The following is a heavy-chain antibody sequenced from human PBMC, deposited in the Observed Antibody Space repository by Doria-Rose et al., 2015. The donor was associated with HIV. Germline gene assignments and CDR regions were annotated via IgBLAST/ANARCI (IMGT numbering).Heavy chain of an antibody. V-gene: IGHV4-34*01. D-gene: IGHD2-2*01. CDR3: ARGRSAPPAGMFYYYHHYMDV. CDR2: INHGDSI. CDR1: GGSFSGYY. J-gene: IGHJ6*03. Sequence: QVQLQQWGAGLLNNSETLSLTCAVYGGSFSGYYWTWIRQPPGKGLEWIGEINHGDSINHNPSLESRLTISVDTSKNQFSLNLTSVPAADTAVYYCARGRSAPPAGMFYYYHHYMDVWGKGTTVTGSS.